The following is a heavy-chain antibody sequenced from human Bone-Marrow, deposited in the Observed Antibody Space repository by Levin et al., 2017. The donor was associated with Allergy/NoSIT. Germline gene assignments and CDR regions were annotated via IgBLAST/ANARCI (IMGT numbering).Heavy chain of an antibody. CDR3: ARVPALRFLDWFLDY. CDR2: VYFSGST. V-gene: IGHV4-39*02. D-gene: IGHD3-9*01. J-gene: IGHJ4*02. Sequence: SETLSLTCTVSGDSIISATYYWGWVRQPPGTGLEWIGSVYFSGSTYLSPFLKSRVTISVDPSRSHFSLNLSSVTAADTAVYYCARVPALRFLDWFLDYWGRGVLVTVSS. CDR1: GDSIISATYY.